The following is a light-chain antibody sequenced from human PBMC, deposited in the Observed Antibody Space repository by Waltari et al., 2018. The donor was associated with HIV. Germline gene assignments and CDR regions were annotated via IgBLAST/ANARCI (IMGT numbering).Light chain of an antibody. CDR2: AAS. J-gene: IGKJ2*01. CDR3: QQNIHWPPYT. V-gene: IGKV3-15*01. CDR1: QRVSGN. Sequence: ETVLTQSPVTLSVSPGERVTLSCRASQRVSGNLVRYQQKPGQAPRLLIYAASSRATDIPARFSGSGSWTDYTLTINNLQSEDSAVYYCQQNIHWPPYTFGQGTKLEIK.